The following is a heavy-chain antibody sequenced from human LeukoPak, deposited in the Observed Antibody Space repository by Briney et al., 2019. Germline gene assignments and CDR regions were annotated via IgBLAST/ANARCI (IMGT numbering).Heavy chain of an antibody. J-gene: IGHJ4*02. CDR2: IYYSGST. CDR1: GGSISSGGYY. D-gene: IGHD3-22*01. CDR3: ARMNASYYDSSGYYFFTTESYYFDY. V-gene: IGHV4-31*03. Sequence: SETLSLTCTVSGGSISSGGYYWSWIRQHPGKGLEWIGYIYYSGSTYYNPSLKSRVTISVDTSKNQFSLKLSSVTAADTAVYYCARMNASYYDSSGYYFFTTESYYFDYWGQGTLVTVSS.